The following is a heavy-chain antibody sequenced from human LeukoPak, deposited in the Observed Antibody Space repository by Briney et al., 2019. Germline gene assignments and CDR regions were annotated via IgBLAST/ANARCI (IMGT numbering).Heavy chain of an antibody. Sequence: AASVKVSCKASGYTFTSYSINWVRQAPGQGLEWMGWISAYNGNSHYTQKFQGRVTMTTDTSTSTAYMELRSLRSDDTAVYYCAREQQLIRGDYWGQGTLVTVSS. D-gene: IGHD6-13*01. J-gene: IGHJ4*02. CDR2: ISAYNGNS. CDR3: AREQQLIRGDY. V-gene: IGHV1-18*01. CDR1: GYTFTSYS.